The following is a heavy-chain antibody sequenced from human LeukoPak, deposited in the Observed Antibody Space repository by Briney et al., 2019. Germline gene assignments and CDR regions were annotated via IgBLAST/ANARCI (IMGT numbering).Heavy chain of an antibody. Sequence: SETLSLTCTVSGGSISPYYWSWIRQPPGKGLEWLGYFYYTGSTDYNPSLKSRVTISGDTSKNQFSLKLSSVTAADTAVYYCARDRHWTNDWVFDYWGQGTLVTVSS. V-gene: IGHV4-59*13. D-gene: IGHD1/OR15-1a*01. CDR1: GGSISPYY. CDR3: ARDRHWTNDWVFDY. CDR2: FYYTGST. J-gene: IGHJ4*02.